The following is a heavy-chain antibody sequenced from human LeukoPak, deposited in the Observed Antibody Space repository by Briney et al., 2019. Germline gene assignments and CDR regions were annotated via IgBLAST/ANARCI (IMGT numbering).Heavy chain of an antibody. Sequence: KPSETLSLTCTVSGGSISSYYRSWIRQPPGKGLEWIGYIYYSGSTNYNPSLKSRVTISVDTSKNQFSLKLSSVTAADTAVYYCARGFCSGGSCAFDYWGQGTLVTVSS. CDR3: ARGFCSGGSCAFDY. V-gene: IGHV4-59*01. CDR2: IYYSGST. D-gene: IGHD2-15*01. J-gene: IGHJ4*02. CDR1: GGSISSYY.